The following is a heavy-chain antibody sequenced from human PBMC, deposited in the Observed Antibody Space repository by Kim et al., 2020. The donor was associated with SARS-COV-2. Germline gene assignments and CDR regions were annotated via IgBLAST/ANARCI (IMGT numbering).Heavy chain of an antibody. CDR2: IKSKTDGGTT. Sequence: GGSLRLSCAASGFTFSNAWMSWVRQAPGKGLEWVGRIKSKTDGGTTDYAAPVKGRFTISRDDSKNTLYLQMNSLKTEDTAVYYCTTELWIGKRPYYYGMDVWGQGTTVTVSS. J-gene: IGHJ6*02. D-gene: IGHD3-10*01. CDR1: GFTFSNAW. CDR3: TTELWIGKRPYYYGMDV. V-gene: IGHV3-15*01.